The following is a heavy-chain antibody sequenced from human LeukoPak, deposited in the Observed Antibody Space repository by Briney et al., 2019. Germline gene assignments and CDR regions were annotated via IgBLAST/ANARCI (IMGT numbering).Heavy chain of an antibody. V-gene: IGHV3-30*18. CDR3: AKDVVWSLDP. J-gene: IGHJ5*02. D-gene: IGHD2-15*01. CDR1: GFTFSSYG. CDR2: ISYDGSNK. Sequence: GSLRLSCAASGFTFSSYGMHWVRQAPGKGLEWVAVISYDGSNKYYADSVKGRFTISRDNSKNTLYLQMNSLRAEDTAVYYCAKDVVWSLDPWGQGTLVTVSS.